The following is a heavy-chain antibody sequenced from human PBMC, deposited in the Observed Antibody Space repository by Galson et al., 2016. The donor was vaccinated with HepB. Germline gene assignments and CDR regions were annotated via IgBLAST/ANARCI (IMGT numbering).Heavy chain of an antibody. CDR1: GFTFSDYA. J-gene: IGHJ6*02. Sequence: SLRLSCAASGFTFSDYAMHWVRQAPGRGLEWVAVIWYDGSNTYYADSVKGRFTISRDNSRNTQYLQMNSLRGEDTAIYYCERTRRSSGWQYYYGLDVWGQGTTVTVSS. V-gene: IGHV3-33*01. D-gene: IGHD3-10*01. CDR3: ERTRRSSGWQYYYGLDV. CDR2: IWYDGSNT.